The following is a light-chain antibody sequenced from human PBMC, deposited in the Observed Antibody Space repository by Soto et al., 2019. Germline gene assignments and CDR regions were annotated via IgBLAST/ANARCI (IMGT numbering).Light chain of an antibody. J-gene: IGLJ1*01. Sequence: QSVLTQPASVSGSSGQSIAISCTGTSSYVGGYDYVSWYQQHPGKAPKVMIYDVSNRPSGISNRFSGSKSGNTASLTISGLQAEDEADYYCSSYTSSSTYVFGTGTKVTVL. CDR1: SSYVGGYDY. V-gene: IGLV2-14*01. CDR2: DVS. CDR3: SSYTSSSTYV.